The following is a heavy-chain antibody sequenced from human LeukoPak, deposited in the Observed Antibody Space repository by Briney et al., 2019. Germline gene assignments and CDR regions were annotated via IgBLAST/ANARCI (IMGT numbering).Heavy chain of an antibody. CDR1: GYSFTSYW. CDR3: ARHPLYYYDSSGVPFDI. Sequence: GESLKISCKGSGYSFTSYWIGWGRPMPGKGLEWMGIIYPGDSDTRYSPSFQGQVTISAHKSISTAYLQWSSLKASDTAMYYCARHPLYYYDSSGVPFDIWGQGTMVTVSS. D-gene: IGHD3-22*01. V-gene: IGHV5-51*01. J-gene: IGHJ3*02. CDR2: IYPGDSDT.